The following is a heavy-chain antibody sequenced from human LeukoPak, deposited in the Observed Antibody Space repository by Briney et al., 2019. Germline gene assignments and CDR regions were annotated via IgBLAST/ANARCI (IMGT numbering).Heavy chain of an antibody. Sequence: GGSLRLSCAPSGFTVSSNYMSWVRQAPGKGLEWVSVIYSGGFTYYADSVKGRFTISRDNSKNMLFLQMNSLRAEDTAVYYCARDRPGDAFDIWGQGTMVTVSS. CDR2: IYSGGFT. CDR1: GFTVSSNY. J-gene: IGHJ3*02. CDR3: ARDRPGDAFDI. V-gene: IGHV3-66*01.